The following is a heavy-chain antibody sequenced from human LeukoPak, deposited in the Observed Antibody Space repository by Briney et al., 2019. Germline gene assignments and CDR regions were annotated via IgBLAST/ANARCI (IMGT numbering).Heavy chain of an antibody. CDR2: TYYRSKWYN. Sequence: SQTLSLTCAISGDTVSSTSATWNWIRQSPSRDLEWLGRTYYRSKWYNDYAVSVKSRINITKDTSKHQFSLQLNSVTPEDTAVYYCAREDDFWSGYYALWGQGTLVTVSS. V-gene: IGHV6-1*01. D-gene: IGHD3-3*01. CDR1: GDTVSSTSAT. CDR3: AREDDFWSGYYAL. J-gene: IGHJ4*02.